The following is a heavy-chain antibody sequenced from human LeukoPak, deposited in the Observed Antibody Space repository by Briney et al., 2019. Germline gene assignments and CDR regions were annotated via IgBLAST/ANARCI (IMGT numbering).Heavy chain of an antibody. CDR3: ARDSSGLY. Sequence: PGGSLRLSCAASGFTFSNYWMSWVRQAPGKGLEWVANIKEDGSQRYYVDPVKGRFTISRDNAKSSLYLQMNSLRAEDTAVYYCARDSSGLYWGQGTLVTVSS. J-gene: IGHJ4*02. D-gene: IGHD3-22*01. V-gene: IGHV3-7*01. CDR2: IKEDGSQR. CDR1: GFTFSNYW.